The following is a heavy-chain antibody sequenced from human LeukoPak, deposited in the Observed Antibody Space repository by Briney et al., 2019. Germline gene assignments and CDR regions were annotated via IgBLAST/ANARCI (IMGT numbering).Heavy chain of an antibody. Sequence: SQTLSLTCAISGDSVSSNSAAWNWIRQSPSRGLEWLGRTYYRSKWYNDYAVSVKSRLTINPDTSKNQFSLQLNSVTPEDTAVYYCARESREEQLAPGLGYWGQGTLVTVSS. J-gene: IGHJ4*02. CDR3: ARESREEQLAPGLGY. V-gene: IGHV6-1*01. D-gene: IGHD6-13*01. CDR1: GDSVSSNSAA. CDR2: TYYRSKWYN.